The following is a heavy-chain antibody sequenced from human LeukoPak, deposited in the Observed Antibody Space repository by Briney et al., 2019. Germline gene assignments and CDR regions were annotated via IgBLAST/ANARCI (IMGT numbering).Heavy chain of an antibody. CDR2: ISGSGGST. Sequence: GGSLRLSCAASGFTFDSYAMSWFRQAPGKGLEWVSVISGSGGSTYYADSVKGRFTISRDNSKNTVYLQMNSLRAGDTAVYYCAKTIVLNVYAPGYWGQGTLVTVSS. CDR3: AKTIVLNVYAPGY. CDR1: GFTFDSYA. D-gene: IGHD2-8*01. J-gene: IGHJ4*02. V-gene: IGHV3-23*01.